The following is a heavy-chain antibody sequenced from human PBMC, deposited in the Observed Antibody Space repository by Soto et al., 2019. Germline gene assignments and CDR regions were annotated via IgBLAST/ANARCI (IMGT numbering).Heavy chain of an antibody. CDR2: ISAYNGNT. CDR1: GYTFTSYG. Sequence: ASVQAPCKASGYTFTSYGISWVRQAPGQGLEWMGWISAYNGNTNYAQKLQGRVTMTTDTSTSTAYMELRSLRSDDTSVYYCARGDDSSGNYSFDYWGQGTLVTVSS. D-gene: IGHD3-22*01. J-gene: IGHJ4*02. CDR3: ARGDDSSGNYSFDY. V-gene: IGHV1-18*01.